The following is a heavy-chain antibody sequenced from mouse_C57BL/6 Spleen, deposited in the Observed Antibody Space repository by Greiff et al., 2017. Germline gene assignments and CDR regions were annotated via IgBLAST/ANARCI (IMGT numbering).Heavy chain of an antibody. J-gene: IGHJ1*03. D-gene: IGHD1-2*01. Sequence: QVQLKESGPELVKPGASVKISCKASGYAFSSSWMNWVKQRPGKGLEWIGRIYPGDGDTNYNGKFKGKATLTADKSSSTAYMQLSSLTSEDSAVYFCARSGGYYGPWYFDVWGTGTTVTVSS. CDR2: IYPGDGDT. CDR3: ARSGGYYGPWYFDV. V-gene: IGHV1-82*01. CDR1: GYAFSSSW.